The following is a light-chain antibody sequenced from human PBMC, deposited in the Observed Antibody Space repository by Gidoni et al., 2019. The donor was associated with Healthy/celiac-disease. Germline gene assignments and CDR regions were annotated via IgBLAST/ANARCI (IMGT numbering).Light chain of an antibody. V-gene: IGKV1-33*01. J-gene: IGKJ3*01. CDR2: DAS. CDR1: QDISNY. CDR3: QQYDNLPLT. Sequence: DIQMTQSPSSLSASVGDRVTITCQASQDISNYLNWYQQKPGKAPKLLIYDASNLETGVPSMFSGSGSGTDFTFTISSLQPEDIATYYCQQYDNLPLTFGPXTKVDIK.